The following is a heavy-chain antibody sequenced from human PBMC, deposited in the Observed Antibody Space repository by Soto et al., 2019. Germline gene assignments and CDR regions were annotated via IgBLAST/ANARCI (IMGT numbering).Heavy chain of an antibody. J-gene: IGHJ6*02. V-gene: IGHV3-74*01. CDR1: GFTFRNYW. D-gene: IGHD3-22*01. Sequence: GGSLRLSCEASGFTFRNYWLHWVRQAPGKGLVWVSRITGDGSGRSYADSVKGRFTSSRDNSKNTLYLQMNSLRAEDTAVYYCAKDFYYYDISVYYPGYSYYGMDVWGQGTTVTVSS. CDR2: ITGDGSGR. CDR3: AKDFYYYDISVYYPGYSYYGMDV.